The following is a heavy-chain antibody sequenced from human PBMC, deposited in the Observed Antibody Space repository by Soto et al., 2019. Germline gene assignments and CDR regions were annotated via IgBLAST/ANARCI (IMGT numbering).Heavy chain of an antibody. D-gene: IGHD6-6*01. CDR3: AGASRSSDALDI. CDR2: IFYYTGNT. J-gene: IGHJ3*02. V-gene: IGHV4-31*03. Sequence: SGTLSLTCTVSGVSISSGGYYWSWIRQQPGKGLEWIGNIFYYTGNTYYNPSLKSRVTISIDTSKTQFSLNLGSVTAADAAMYFCAGASRSSDALDIWGQGTMVTDSS. CDR1: GVSISSGGYY.